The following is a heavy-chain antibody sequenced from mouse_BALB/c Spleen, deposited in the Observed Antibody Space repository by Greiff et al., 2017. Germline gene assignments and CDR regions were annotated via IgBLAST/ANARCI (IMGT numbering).Heavy chain of an antibody. Sequence: VQLQQSGPGLVKPSQSLSLTCTVTGYSITSDYAWNWIRQFPGNKLEWMGYISYSGSTSYNPSLKSRISITRDTSKNQFFLQLNSVTTEDTATYYCGAYDYDASAWFAYWGQGTLVTVSA. CDR1: GYSITSDYA. D-gene: IGHD2-4*01. J-gene: IGHJ3*01. V-gene: IGHV3-2*02. CDR2: ISYSGST. CDR3: GAYDYDASAWFAY.